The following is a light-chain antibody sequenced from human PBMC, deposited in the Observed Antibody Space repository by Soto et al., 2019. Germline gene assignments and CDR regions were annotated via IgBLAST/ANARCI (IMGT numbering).Light chain of an antibody. CDR3: QQYDSLRWT. Sequence: EIVLTQSPGTLYLSPGERATLSWRASQSVSCTYLALYQQKPGQAPGFLMYGASSRATGIPDRFSVSGSGTDFTLTISRLENEDFAVYYCQQYDSLRWTFCLGTKVDIK. CDR1: QSVSCTY. V-gene: IGKV3-20*01. CDR2: GAS. J-gene: IGKJ1*01.